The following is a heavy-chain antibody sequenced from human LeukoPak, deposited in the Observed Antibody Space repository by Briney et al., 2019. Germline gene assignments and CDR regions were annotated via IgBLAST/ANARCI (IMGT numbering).Heavy chain of an antibody. CDR3: ARSDGYGLVGI. Sequence: PSKTLSLTCTVSGGSISSYYWGWIRQPPGKTLEWIGSIYSSGSTYYNSSLKSRVIIIIDTPKNHFSLTLSSVTAADTAVYYCARSDGYGLVGIWGQGTMVTVSS. D-gene: IGHD3-10*01. CDR2: IYSSGST. V-gene: IGHV4-39*07. J-gene: IGHJ3*02. CDR1: GGSISSYY.